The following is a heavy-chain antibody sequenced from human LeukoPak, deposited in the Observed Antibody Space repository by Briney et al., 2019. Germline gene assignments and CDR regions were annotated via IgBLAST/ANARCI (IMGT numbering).Heavy chain of an antibody. V-gene: IGHV1-8*01. J-gene: IGHJ4*02. CDR1: GYTFTSYD. CDR3: ARGAPGSYCSGGSCPYFDY. CDR2: VNPNSGHT. Sequence: GASVTVSCKASGYTFTSYDVNWVRQATGQGLEWMGLVNPNSGHTGYAQKFQGRVTMTTNTSINTAYMELSSLRSEDTAVYYCARGAPGSYCSGGSCPYFDYWGQGTLVSVSS. D-gene: IGHD2-15*01.